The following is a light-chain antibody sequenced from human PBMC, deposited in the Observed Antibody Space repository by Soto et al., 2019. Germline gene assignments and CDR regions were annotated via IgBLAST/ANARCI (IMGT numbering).Light chain of an antibody. J-gene: IGLJ1*01. CDR2: NNN. CDR1: SSNIGINT. CDR3: AAWDDSLNGYV. Sequence: QSVLTQPPSASETPGQRVTISCSGSSSNIGINTVDWFQQLPGTAPKLLIYNNNQRPSGVPDRFSGSKSGTSASLAISGLQSEDESDYYCAAWDDSLNGYVFGTGNKVTVL. V-gene: IGLV1-44*01.